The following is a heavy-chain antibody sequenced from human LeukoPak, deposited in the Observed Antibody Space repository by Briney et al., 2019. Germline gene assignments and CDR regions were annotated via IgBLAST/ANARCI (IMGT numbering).Heavy chain of an antibody. D-gene: IGHD6-13*01. CDR3: ARWLRGIADEDGVDV. CDR1: GFTISDYY. V-gene: IGHV3-11*01. CDR2: ITSRGSTI. Sequence: GGSLRLSCAASGFTISDYYLTWIRQAPGKGLEWVSYITSRGSTIYHADSVKGRFTISRDNAKNSLYLQMNSLRAEDTAVYYCARWLRGIADEDGVDVWGQGTTVTVSS. J-gene: IGHJ6*02.